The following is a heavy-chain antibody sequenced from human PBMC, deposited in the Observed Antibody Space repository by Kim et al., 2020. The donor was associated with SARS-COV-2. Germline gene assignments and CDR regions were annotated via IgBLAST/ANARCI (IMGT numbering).Heavy chain of an antibody. V-gene: IGHV3-30*04. CDR2: ISYDGSNK. CDR3: ARGPLGITMVRYIDY. CDR1: GFTFSSYA. J-gene: IGHJ4*02. Sequence: GGSLRLSCAASGFTFSSYAMHWVRQAPGKGLEWVAVISYDGSNKYYADSVKGRFTISRDNSKNTLYLQMNSLRAEDTAVYYCARGPLGITMVRYIDYWGQGTLVTVSS. D-gene: IGHD3-10*01.